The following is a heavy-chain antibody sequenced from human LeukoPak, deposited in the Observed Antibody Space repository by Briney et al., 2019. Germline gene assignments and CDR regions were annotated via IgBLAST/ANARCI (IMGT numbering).Heavy chain of an antibody. V-gene: IGHV3-23*01. D-gene: IGHD4-17*01. J-gene: IGHJ4*02. CDR2: ISGSGVRT. CDR1: GFTFSNYA. Sequence: PGGSLRLSCAASGFTFSNYAMSRVRQAPGKGLEWVSLISGSGVRTYYADSVKGRFTISRDNSKNTLYLQMNSLRAEDTAVYYCAKPRGATVTSYYSDYWGQGTLVTVSS. CDR3: AKPRGATVTSYYSDY.